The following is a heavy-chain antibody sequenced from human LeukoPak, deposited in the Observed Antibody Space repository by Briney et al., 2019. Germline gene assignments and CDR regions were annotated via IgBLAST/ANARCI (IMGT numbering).Heavy chain of an antibody. D-gene: IGHD6-13*01. V-gene: IGHV3-23*01. CDR2: ISGGGDST. CDR1: GFTFSSXX. Sequence: SGFTFSSXXXXXVRXAXGXAXXXXXGISGGGDSTYYADSVKGRFTISRDISKNTLYLQMNSLRAEDTAVYYCAKDRAAADYFFDYWGQGTLVTVSS. CDR3: AKDRAAADYFFDY. J-gene: IGHJ4*02.